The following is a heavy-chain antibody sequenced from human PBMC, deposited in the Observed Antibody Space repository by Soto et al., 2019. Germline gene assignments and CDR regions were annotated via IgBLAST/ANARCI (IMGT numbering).Heavy chain of an antibody. V-gene: IGHV1-46*01. CDR1: GYTFSSYY. CDR3: ARVYCSGGGCYGIDY. CDR2: ISPSGGST. Sequence: ASVKVSCKASGYTFSSYYMNWVRQAPGQGLEWMGIISPSGGSTTYAQKFQGRVRMTRDTSTSTVYMELSSLRSEDTAVYYCARVYCSGGGCYGIDYWGQGTLVTVSS. J-gene: IGHJ4*02. D-gene: IGHD2-15*01.